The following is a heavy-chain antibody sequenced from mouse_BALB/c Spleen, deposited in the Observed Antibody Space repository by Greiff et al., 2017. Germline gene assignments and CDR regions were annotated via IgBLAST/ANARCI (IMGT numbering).Heavy chain of an antibody. CDR2: INPSTGYT. Sequence: QVQLQQSGAELAKPGASVKMSCKASGYTFTSYWMHWVKQRPGQGLEWIGYINPSTGYTEYNQKFKDKATLTADKSSSTAYMQLSSLTSEDSAVYYCATKLGLRWDFDYWGQGTTLTVSS. CDR1: GYTFTSYW. J-gene: IGHJ2*01. CDR3: ATKLGLRWDFDY. V-gene: IGHV1-7*01. D-gene: IGHD4-1*01.